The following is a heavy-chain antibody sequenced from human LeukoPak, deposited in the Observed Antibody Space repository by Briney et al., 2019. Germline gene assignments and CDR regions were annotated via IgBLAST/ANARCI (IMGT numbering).Heavy chain of an antibody. Sequence: PGGSLRLSCAASGFTFSSYGMSWVRQAPGKGLEWVSVIYSGGSTYYADSVKGRFTISRDNSKNTLYLQMNSLRAEDTAVYYCARDRGNFDWIIDYWGQGTLVTVSS. D-gene: IGHD3-9*01. CDR3: ARDRGNFDWIIDY. V-gene: IGHV3-66*01. CDR1: GFTFSSYG. CDR2: IYSGGST. J-gene: IGHJ4*02.